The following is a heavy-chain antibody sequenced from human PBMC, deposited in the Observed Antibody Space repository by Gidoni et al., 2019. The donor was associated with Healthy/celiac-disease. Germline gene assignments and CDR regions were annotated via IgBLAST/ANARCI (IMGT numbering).Heavy chain of an antibody. CDR3: ARGETYYCDSSGYSPLDP. CDR1: GGSISSGSYY. J-gene: IGHJ5*02. Sequence: QVQLQESGPGLVKPSQTLSLTCTVSGGSISSGSYYWSWIRQPAGKGLEWIGRIYTSGSTNYNPSLKSRVTISVDTSKNQFSLKLSSVTAADTAVYYCARGETYYCDSSGYSPLDPWGQGTLVTVSS. V-gene: IGHV4-61*02. CDR2: IYTSGST. D-gene: IGHD3-22*01.